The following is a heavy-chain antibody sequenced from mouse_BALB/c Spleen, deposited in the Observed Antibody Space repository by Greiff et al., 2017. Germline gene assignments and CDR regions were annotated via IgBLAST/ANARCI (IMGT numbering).Heavy chain of an antibody. CDR1: GFTFSDFY. V-gene: IGHV7-1*02. Sequence: DVKLVESGGGLVQPGGSLRLSCATSGFTFSDFYMEWVRQPPGKRLEWIAASRNKANDYTTEYSASVKGRFIVSRDTSQSILYLQMNALRAEDTAIYYCARDGGYDGYFDVWGAGTTVTVSS. J-gene: IGHJ1*01. CDR3: ARDGGYDGYFDV. CDR2: SRNKANDYTT. D-gene: IGHD2-2*01.